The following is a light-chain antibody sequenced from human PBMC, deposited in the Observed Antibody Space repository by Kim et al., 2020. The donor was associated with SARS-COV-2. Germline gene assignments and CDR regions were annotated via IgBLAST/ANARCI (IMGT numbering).Light chain of an antibody. CDR3: QHFYDFPRT. CDR2: DAS. CDR1: QDIGTY. Sequence: DIQMTQSPSSLSASVGDRVIITCQASQDIGTYLNWYQQKPGTAPNILIYDASKLETGVPSRFSGSGSGTDFTFTISSLQPEDIATYYCQHFYDFPRTFGQGTKV. V-gene: IGKV1-33*01. J-gene: IGKJ1*01.